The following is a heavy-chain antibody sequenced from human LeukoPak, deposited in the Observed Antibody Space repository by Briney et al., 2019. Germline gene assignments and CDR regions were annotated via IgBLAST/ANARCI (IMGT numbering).Heavy chain of an antibody. CDR3: ARDSSSGLGLYAFDI. CDR1: GFTFSSYA. D-gene: IGHD6-19*01. Sequence: GGSLRLSCAASGFTFSSYAMHWVRQAPGKGLEWVSIISSSSSDIHYADSVKGRFTISRDNAKNSLYLQMNSLRAEDTAVYYCARDSSSGLGLYAFDIWGQGTMVTVSS. CDR2: ISSSSSDI. J-gene: IGHJ3*02. V-gene: IGHV3-21*01.